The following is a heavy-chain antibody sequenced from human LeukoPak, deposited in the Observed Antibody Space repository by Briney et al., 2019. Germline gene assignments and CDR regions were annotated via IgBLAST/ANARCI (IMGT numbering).Heavy chain of an antibody. Sequence: GGSLRLSCAASGFTFSSYAMSWVRQAPGKGLEWVSAISGSGGSTYYADSVKGRFTISRDNSKNTLYLQMNSLRAEDTAVCYCAKDSMIVVVYYFDYWGQGTLITVSS. V-gene: IGHV3-23*01. D-gene: IGHD3-22*01. CDR2: ISGSGGST. J-gene: IGHJ4*02. CDR1: GFTFSSYA. CDR3: AKDSMIVVVYYFDY.